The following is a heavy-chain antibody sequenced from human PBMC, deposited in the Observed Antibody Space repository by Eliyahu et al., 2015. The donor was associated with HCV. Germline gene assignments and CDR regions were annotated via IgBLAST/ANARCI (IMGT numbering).Heavy chain of an antibody. D-gene: IGHD3-10*01. CDR2: IWYDGSKQ. CDR3: AALGSGSYY. Sequence: QVQLVESGGGVVQPWRXLRXSCAASGFTFXSYGMHWVRQAPGKGLEWVAVIWYDGSKQYYADSVKGRFTISRDNSKNTLYLQMNSLRAEDTAVYYCAALGSGSYYWGQGTLVTVTS. CDR1: GFTFXSYG. V-gene: IGHV3-33*01. J-gene: IGHJ4*02.